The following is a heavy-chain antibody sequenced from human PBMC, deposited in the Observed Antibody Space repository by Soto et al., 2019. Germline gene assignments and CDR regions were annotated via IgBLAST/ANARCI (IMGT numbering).Heavy chain of an antibody. CDR1: GGSVSSGSYY. D-gene: IGHD2-21*02. V-gene: IGHV4-61*01. CDR2: IYYSGST. J-gene: IGHJ4*02. Sequence: SETLSLTCTVSGGSVSSGSYYWSWIRQPPGKGLKWIGYIYYSGSTNYNPSLKSRVTISVDTSKNQFSLKLSSVTAADTAVYYCARALRAYCGGDCYSAYFDYWGQGTLVTVSS. CDR3: ARALRAYCGGDCYSAYFDY.